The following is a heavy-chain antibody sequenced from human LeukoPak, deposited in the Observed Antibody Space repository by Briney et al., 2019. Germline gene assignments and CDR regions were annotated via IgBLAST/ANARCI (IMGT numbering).Heavy chain of an antibody. D-gene: IGHD3-22*01. CDR3: AKLLGAARYYYDSSGYYSGGSFDY. J-gene: IGHJ4*02. CDR2: ISYDGSNK. CDR1: GFTFSSYG. V-gene: IGHV3-30*18. Sequence: GGFLRLSCAASGFTFSSYGMHWVRQAPGKGLEWVAVISYDGSNKYYADSVKGRFTISRDNSKNTLYLQMNSLRAEDTAVYYCAKLLGAARYYYDSSGYYSGGSFDYWGQGTLVTVSS.